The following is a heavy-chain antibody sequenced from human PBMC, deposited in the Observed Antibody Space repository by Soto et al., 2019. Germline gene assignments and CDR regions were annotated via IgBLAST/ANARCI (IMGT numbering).Heavy chain of an antibody. V-gene: IGHV3-74*01. CDR2: INSDGSST. CDR3: AREKSFDWLFGFYGMDV. CDR1: GFTFSSYW. D-gene: IGHD3-9*01. Sequence: GSLRLSCAASGFTFSSYWMHWVRQAPGKGLVWVSRINSDGSSTSYADSVKGRFTISRDNAKNTLYLQMNSLRAEDTAVYYCAREKSFDWLFGFYGMDVWGQGTTGTVSS. J-gene: IGHJ6*02.